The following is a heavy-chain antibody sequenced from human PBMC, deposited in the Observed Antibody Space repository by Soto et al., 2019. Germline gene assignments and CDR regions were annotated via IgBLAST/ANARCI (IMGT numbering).Heavy chain of an antibody. CDR3: AREQVELTDYYYGMDV. CDR2: ISSSSTI. J-gene: IGHJ6*02. CDR1: GFTFSSYS. D-gene: IGHD1-26*01. Sequence: EVQLVESGGGLVQPGGSLRLSCAASGFTFSSYSMNWVRQAPGKGLEWVSYISSSSTIYYADSVKGRFTISRDNAKNSLYLQMNSLRDEDTAVYYCAREQVELTDYYYGMDVWGQGTTVTVSS. V-gene: IGHV3-48*02.